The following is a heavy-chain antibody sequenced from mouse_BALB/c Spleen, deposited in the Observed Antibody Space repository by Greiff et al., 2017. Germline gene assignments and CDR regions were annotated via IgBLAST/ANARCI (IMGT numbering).Heavy chain of an antibody. J-gene: IGHJ3*01. CDR3: ARSYRYDGSWFAY. D-gene: IGHD2-14*01. CDR1: GFTFSSYA. V-gene: IGHV5-6-5*01. CDR2: ISSGGST. Sequence: EVHLVESGGGLVKPGGSLKLSCAASGFTFSSYAMSWVRQTPEKRLEWVASISSGGSTYYPDSVKGRFTISRDNARNILYLQMSSLRSEDTAMYYCARSYRYDGSWFAYWGLGTLVTVSA.